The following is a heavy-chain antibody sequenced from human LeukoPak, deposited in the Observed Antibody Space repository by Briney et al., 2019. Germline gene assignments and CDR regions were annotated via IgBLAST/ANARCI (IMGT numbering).Heavy chain of an antibody. CDR3: AKDTVEWGSGSYYDY. V-gene: IGHV3-23*01. CDR1: GFTFSSYA. D-gene: IGHD1-26*01. CDR2: ISGSGGST. Sequence: GGSLRLSCAASGFTFSSYAMSWVRQAPGKGLEWVSAISGSGGSTYYADSVKGRFTISRDNSKNTLYLQMNSLRAEDTAVYYCAKDTVEWGSGSYYDYWGQGTLVTVSS. J-gene: IGHJ4*02.